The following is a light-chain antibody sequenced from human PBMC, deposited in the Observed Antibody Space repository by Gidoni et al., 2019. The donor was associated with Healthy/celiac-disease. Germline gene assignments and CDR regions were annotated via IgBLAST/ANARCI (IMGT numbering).Light chain of an antibody. J-gene: IGKJ1*01. CDR3: QQYNNWPPGEA. CDR2: GAS. CDR1: QSVSSN. V-gene: IGKV3-15*01. Sequence: EIVMTQSPATLSVSPGERATLSCRASQSVSSNLAWYQQKPGQAPRLLIYGASTRATGIPARFSGSGSGTEFTLTISSLQSEDFAVYYCQQYNNWPPGEAFXQXTKVEIK.